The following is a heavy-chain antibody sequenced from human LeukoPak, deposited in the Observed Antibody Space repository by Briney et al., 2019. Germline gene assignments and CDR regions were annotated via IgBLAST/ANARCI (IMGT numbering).Heavy chain of an antibody. V-gene: IGHV3-21*01. J-gene: IGHJ4*02. CDR2: ISSSSSYI. CDR3: AREGRQIVGATSDLGY. CDR1: GFTFSSYS. Sequence: GGSLRLSCAASGFTFSSYSMNWVRQAPGKGLEWVSSISSSSSYIYYADSVKGRFTISRDNAKNSLYLQMNSLRAEDTAVYYCAREGRQIVGATSDLGYWGQGTLVTVSS. D-gene: IGHD1-26*01.